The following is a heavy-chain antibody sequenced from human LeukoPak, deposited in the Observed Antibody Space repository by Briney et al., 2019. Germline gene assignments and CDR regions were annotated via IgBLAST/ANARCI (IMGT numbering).Heavy chain of an antibody. D-gene: IGHD6-13*01. CDR3: ARDQDSSSWSYYYYYMDV. CDR2: INTNTGNP. V-gene: IGHV7-4-1*02. J-gene: IGHJ6*03. CDR1: GYTVTSYA. Sequence: ASVKVSCKASGYTVTSYAMNWVRQAPGQGLEWRGWINTNTGNPTYAQGFTGRFVFSLDTSVSTAYLQISSLKAEDTAVYYCARDQDSSSWSYYYYYMDVWGKGTTVTVSS.